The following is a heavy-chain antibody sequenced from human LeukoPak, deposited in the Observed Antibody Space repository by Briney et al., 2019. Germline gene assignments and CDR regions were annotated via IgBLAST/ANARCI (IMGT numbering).Heavy chain of an antibody. Sequence: TSETLSLTCTVSGGSISSGGYYWSWIRQHPGKGLEWIGYIYYSESTYYNPSLKSRVTISVDTSKNQFSLKLSSVTAADTAVYYCARADYDILTGQTYNWFDPWGQGTLVTVSS. V-gene: IGHV4-31*03. J-gene: IGHJ5*02. CDR3: ARADYDILTGQTYNWFDP. D-gene: IGHD3-9*01. CDR1: GGSISSGGYY. CDR2: IYYSEST.